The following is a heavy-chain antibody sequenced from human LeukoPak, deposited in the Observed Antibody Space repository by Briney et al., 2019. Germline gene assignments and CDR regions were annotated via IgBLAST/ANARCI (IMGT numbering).Heavy chain of an antibody. V-gene: IGHV3-13*01. J-gene: IGHJ2*01. Sequence: GGSLRLSCAASGFTFSSYDMHWVRHATGKGLEWVSAIGTAGDTYYPGSVKGRFTISRENAKNSLYLQMNSLRVGDTAVYYCVREGYCSSASCYNYFDLWGRGTLVTVSS. CDR3: VREGYCSSASCYNYFDL. D-gene: IGHD2-2*01. CDR2: IGTAGDT. CDR1: GFTFSSYD.